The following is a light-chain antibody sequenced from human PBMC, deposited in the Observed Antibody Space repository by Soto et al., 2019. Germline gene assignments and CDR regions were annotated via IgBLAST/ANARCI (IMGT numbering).Light chain of an antibody. CDR2: GSS. CDR1: QSVSSSY. J-gene: IGKJ3*01. Sequence: EIVLTQSPGTLSLSPGERATLSCRASQSVSSSYLAWYQQKPGQAPSLLIYGSSSRATGIPDRFSGSGSGTDFTLTISRLEPEDFAVYYCQQYGRSRVTFGPGTKVEIK. V-gene: IGKV3-20*01. CDR3: QQYGRSRVT.